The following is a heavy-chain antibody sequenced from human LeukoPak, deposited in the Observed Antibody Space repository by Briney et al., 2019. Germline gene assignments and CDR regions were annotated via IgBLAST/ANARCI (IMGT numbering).Heavy chain of an antibody. Sequence: GGSLRLSCAASRFTFSNYAMNWVRQAPGKGLEWVANIKQDGSEKYYVDSVKGRFTISRDNAKNSMYLQMNSLRAEDTAVYYCATDGGYCSSTSCYRGDYFDFWGQGTLVTVSS. D-gene: IGHD2-2*02. CDR2: IKQDGSEK. J-gene: IGHJ4*02. V-gene: IGHV3-7*01. CDR3: ATDGGYCSSTSCYRGDYFDF. CDR1: RFTFSNYA.